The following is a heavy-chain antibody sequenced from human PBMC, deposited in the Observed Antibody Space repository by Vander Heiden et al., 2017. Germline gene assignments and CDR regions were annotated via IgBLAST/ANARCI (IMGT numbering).Heavy chain of an antibody. J-gene: IGHJ2*01. Sequence: HVQLLESVPGLVQPPEPLSLTRPVSGGSISSYYWSWIRQPPGKALEWFGYIYYSGSTNYNPSLKSQVTISVDTSKNQFSLKLSSVTAADTAVYYCARRVGYYDSSGYYRPWYFDLWGRGTLVTVSS. CDR1: GGSISSYY. CDR3: ARRVGYYDSSGYYRPWYFDL. CDR2: IYYSGST. V-gene: IGHV4-59*08. D-gene: IGHD3-22*01.